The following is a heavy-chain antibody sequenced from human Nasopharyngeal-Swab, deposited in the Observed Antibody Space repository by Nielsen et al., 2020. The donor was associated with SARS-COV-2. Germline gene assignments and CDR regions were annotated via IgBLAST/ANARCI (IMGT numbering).Heavy chain of an antibody. D-gene: IGHD3-10*01. CDR2: ISYEGSKK. J-gene: IGHJ3*01. CDR3: AKANVIFWFGQFRADALGP. Sequence: GESLKISCAASGFDFNNYGMHWVRQAPGKGLEWVAVISYEGSKKFFTDSVKGRFTISRDHSTKTLYLQMNSLRVEDTAVYYCAKANVIFWFGQFRADALGPWGQGTKVTLSS. V-gene: IGHV3-30*19. CDR1: GFDFNNYG.